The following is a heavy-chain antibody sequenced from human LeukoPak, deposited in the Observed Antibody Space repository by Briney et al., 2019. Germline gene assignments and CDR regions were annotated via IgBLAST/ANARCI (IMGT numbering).Heavy chain of an antibody. Sequence: GGSLRLSCAASGFTFSSYEMNWVRQAPGKGLEWVSYISSSGSTIYYADSVKGRFTISRDNAKNTLYLQMNSLRAEDTAVYYCARAVGDNWFDPWGQGTLVTVSS. CDR2: ISSSGSTI. CDR3: ARAVGDNWFDP. V-gene: IGHV3-48*03. J-gene: IGHJ5*02. D-gene: IGHD1-26*01. CDR1: GFTFSSYE.